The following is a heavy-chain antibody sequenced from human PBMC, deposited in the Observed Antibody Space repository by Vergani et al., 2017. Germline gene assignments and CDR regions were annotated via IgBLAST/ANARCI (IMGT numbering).Heavy chain of an antibody. D-gene: IGHD4-17*01. Sequence: QVRLEESGPGLVKPSETLSLTCSVSGYSIGSGFYWAWIRQSPGEGLQWLTSIHNRGKTYHNPSLKSRVSVSLDTSKNRFSLNRTSVTATDTAVYYCARSQGDYLYFDLWGPGSLVTVSA. CDR1: GYSIGSGFY. V-gene: IGHV4-38-2*01. CDR3: ARSQGDYLYFDL. CDR2: IHNRGKT. J-gene: IGHJ2*01.